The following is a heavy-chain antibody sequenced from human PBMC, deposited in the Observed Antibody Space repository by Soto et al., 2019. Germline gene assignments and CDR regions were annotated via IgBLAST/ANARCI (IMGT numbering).Heavy chain of an antibody. CDR3: ATQRGDGYPAGS. CDR2: ISYSGSS. J-gene: IGHJ5*02. V-gene: IGHV4-59*01. CDR1: GGSISNYY. Sequence: SETLSLTCTVSGGSISNYYWTWIRQPPGKGLEWIGHISYSGSSKYNPSLKSRVTISVDTSKSQSSLKLTSVTAAATAVYYCATQRGDGYPAGSWGQGTLGT. D-gene: IGHD5-12*01.